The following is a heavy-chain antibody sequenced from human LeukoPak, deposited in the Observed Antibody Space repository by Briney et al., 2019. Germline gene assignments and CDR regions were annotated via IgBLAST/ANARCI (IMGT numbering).Heavy chain of an antibody. V-gene: IGHV4-4*07. Sequence: PSETLSLTCTVSGGSISSYYWSWIRQPAGKGLEWIGRIYTSGSTNYNPSLKSRVTMSVDTSKKQFSLKLSSVTAADTAVYYCARVRGSSGSYEYYHYMDVWGKGTTVTISS. CDR3: ARVRGSSGSYEYYHYMDV. CDR1: GGSISSYY. CDR2: IYTSGST. J-gene: IGHJ6*03. D-gene: IGHD1-26*01.